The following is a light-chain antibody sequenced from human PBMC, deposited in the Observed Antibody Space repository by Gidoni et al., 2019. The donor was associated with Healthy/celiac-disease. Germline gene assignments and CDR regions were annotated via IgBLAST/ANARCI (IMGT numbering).Light chain of an antibody. CDR1: QSVTSNY. V-gene: IGKV3-20*01. CDR3: QQYGSSLIT. J-gene: IGKJ5*01. CDR2: GAS. Sequence: DIVLTQSPGTLSLSPGERATLSCRASQSVTSNYLAWYQQKPGRSPRLLISGASSRATGVPDRFSGSGSGTDFTLTISRLESEDFAVYYCQQYGSSLITFGQGTRLQIK.